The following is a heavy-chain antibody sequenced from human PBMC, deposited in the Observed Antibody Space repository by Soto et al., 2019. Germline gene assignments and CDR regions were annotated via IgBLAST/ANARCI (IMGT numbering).Heavy chain of an antibody. J-gene: IGHJ4*02. CDR1: GFTFSDYY. CDR3: VRESWTDEDGYDARGYYFDY. Sequence: QVQLVESGGGLVKPGGSLRLACAASGFTFSDYYMSWVRQAPGKGLEWVSFISLGDSYKKTADSVKGRFTISRDNAQNALYLQMNSLRAEDTGLYYCVRESWTDEDGYDARGYYFDYWGQGTLVTVSS. D-gene: IGHD5-12*01. V-gene: IGHV3-11*06. CDR2: ISLGDSYK.